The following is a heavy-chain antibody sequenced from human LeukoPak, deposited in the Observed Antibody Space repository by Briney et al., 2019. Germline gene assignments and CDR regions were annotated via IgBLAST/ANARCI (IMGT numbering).Heavy chain of an antibody. CDR2: ISYDGSNK. CDR1: GFTFSSYA. V-gene: IGHV3-30-3*01. D-gene: IGHD3-3*01. Sequence: GGSLRLSCAASGFTFSSYAMHWVRQAPGKGLEWVAVISYDGSNKYYADSVKGRFTISRDNSKNTLYLQMNSLRAEDTAVYYCATDGVADWYFDLWGRGTLVTVSS. CDR3: ATDGVADWYFDL. J-gene: IGHJ2*01.